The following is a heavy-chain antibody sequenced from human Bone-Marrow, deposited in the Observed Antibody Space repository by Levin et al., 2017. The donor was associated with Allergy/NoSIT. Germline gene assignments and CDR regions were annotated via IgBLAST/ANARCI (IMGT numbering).Heavy chain of an antibody. J-gene: IGHJ6*04. V-gene: IGHV3-49*04. CDR1: GFTFRDSS. CDR3: SRVDYRLVFLTFKHYGMDV. D-gene: IGHD6-19*01. CDR2: IKSKTLGGTT. Sequence: PGGSLRLSCTASGFTFRDSSMTWVRQAPGKGLEWVGFIKSKTLGGTTEFAASVKGRFTMSRDDSKNIAYLQMSSLRTEDTAVYYCSRVDYRLVFLTFKHYGMDVWGKGTTVTVSS.